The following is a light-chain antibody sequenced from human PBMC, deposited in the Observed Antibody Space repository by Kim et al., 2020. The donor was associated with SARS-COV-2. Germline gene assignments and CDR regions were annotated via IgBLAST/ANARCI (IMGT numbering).Light chain of an antibody. V-gene: IGLV3-21*04. CDR2: YDS. J-gene: IGLJ3*02. Sequence: SYELTQPPSVSVAPGKTASITCGGNNMGSKSVHWYQQKPGQAPVLVIYYDSDRPSGIPERFSGSNSGNTATLTISRVEAVDEADYYCQGWDSSSDHRVFGGGTQLTVL. CDR3: QGWDSSSDHRV. CDR1: NMGSKS.